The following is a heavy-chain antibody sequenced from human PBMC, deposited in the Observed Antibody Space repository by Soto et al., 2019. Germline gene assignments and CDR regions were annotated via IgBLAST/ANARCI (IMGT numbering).Heavy chain of an antibody. CDR2: ISSSGGSR. D-gene: IGHD1-1*01. J-gene: IGHJ5*02. CDR1: GFNFNTFA. CDR3: AKDPPSPWTANWVDP. V-gene: IGHV3-23*01. Sequence: EEQVSESGGGFVQPGGSLRLSCAASGFNFNTFAMSWIRQAPGKGLEWVSHISSSGGSRDYADSVRGRFTISRDNSKNVLFLQMNSLRADDMATYYCAKDPPSPWTANWVDPWGKGTLVTVSS.